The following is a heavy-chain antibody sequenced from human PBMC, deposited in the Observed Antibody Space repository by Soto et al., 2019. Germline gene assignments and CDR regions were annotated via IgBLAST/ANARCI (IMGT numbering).Heavy chain of an antibody. CDR1: GYTFTSYG. J-gene: IGHJ6*02. D-gene: IGHD2-8*01. V-gene: IGHV1-18*04. CDR3: ARTFHRSGVGYYHYGMDV. Sequence: GASVKVSCKASGYTFTSYGISWVRQAPGQGLEWMGWISAYNGNTNYAQKLQGRVTMTTDTSTSTAYMELRSLRSDDTAVYYCARTFHRSGVGYYHYGMDVWGQGTTVTVSS. CDR2: ISAYNGNT.